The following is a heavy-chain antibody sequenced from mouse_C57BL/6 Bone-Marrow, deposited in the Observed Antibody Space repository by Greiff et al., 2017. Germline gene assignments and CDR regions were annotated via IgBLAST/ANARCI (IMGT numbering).Heavy chain of an antibody. V-gene: IGHV1-85*01. CDR2: IYPSDGST. CDR3: ARRREGTYYVDY. Sequence: VQLQESGPELVKPGASVKLSCKASGYTFTSYGINWVKQRPGQGLEWIGWIYPSDGSTKYNEKFKGKATLTVDTSSSTAYMERHSLTSEDSEVFVCARRREGTYYVDYWGQGTTLTVSA. J-gene: IGHJ2*01. CDR1: GYTFTSYG.